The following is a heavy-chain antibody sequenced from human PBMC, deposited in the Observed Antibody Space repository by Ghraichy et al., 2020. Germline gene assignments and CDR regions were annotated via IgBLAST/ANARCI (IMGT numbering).Heavy chain of an antibody. V-gene: IGHV3-7*03. J-gene: IGHJ4*02. CDR3: AREDIVATLAFDY. CDR1: GFTFSSYW. CDR2: IKQDGSEK. D-gene: IGHD5-12*01. Sequence: GGSLRLSCAASGFTFSSYWMSWVRQAPGKGLEWVANIKQDGSEKYYVDSVKGLFTISRDNAKNSLYLQMNSLRAEDTAVYYCAREDIVATLAFDYWGQGTLVTVSS.